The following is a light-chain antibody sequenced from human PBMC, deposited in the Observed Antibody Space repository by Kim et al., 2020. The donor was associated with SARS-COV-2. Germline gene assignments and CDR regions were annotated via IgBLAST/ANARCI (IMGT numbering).Light chain of an antibody. CDR3: QVWDSSSDHPV. V-gene: IGLV3-21*04. Sequence: APGKTAWITCGGNNIGSKSVHWYQQKPGQAPVLVIYYDSDRPSGIPERFSGSNSGNTATLTISRVGAGDEADYYCQVWDSSSDHPVFGGGTQLTVL. CDR1: NIGSKS. CDR2: YDS. J-gene: IGLJ3*02.